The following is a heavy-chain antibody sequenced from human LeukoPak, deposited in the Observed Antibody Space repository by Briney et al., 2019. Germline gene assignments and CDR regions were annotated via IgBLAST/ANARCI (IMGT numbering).Heavy chain of an antibody. J-gene: IGHJ4*02. CDR1: DASNSGYY. CDR3: ARDLGGIYFDY. Sequence: PSETLSLTCTVSDASNSGYYWSWIRQPPGKGLEWIGSIHFSGSTNYNPSLRSRVTISVDTSKNQLSLKLSSVTAAVTAVYYCARDLGGIYFDYWGQGTLVTVSS. V-gene: IGHV4-59*01. CDR2: IHFSGST. D-gene: IGHD1-26*01.